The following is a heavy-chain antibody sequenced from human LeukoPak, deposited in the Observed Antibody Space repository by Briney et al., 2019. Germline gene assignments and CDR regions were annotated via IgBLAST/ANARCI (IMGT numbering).Heavy chain of an antibody. V-gene: IGHV1-69*01. CDR1: GGTFSSYS. Sequence: GSAVPVSFKDSGGTFSSYSICGVGPPPARGLEWMGGIIPIFGTGNYAQKFQGRETITADESTNTAYKELSSLRTEDTAVYYRVRGAYDIFTGHLFDYWLQGTLPGVCS. J-gene: IGHJ4*02. D-gene: IGHD3-9*01. CDR2: IIPIFGTG. CDR3: VRGAYDIFTGHLFDY.